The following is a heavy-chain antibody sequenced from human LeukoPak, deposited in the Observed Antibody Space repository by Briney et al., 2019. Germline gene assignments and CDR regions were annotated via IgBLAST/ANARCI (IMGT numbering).Heavy chain of an antibody. CDR2: INQGGSAT. J-gene: IGHJ4*02. D-gene: IGHD6-13*01. V-gene: IGHV3-7*01. CDR3: ARTTWSEGVLQQWYFDY. Sequence: GGSLRLSCAASGVTFSSYAMSWVRQAPGKGLEWVANINQGGSATYYMNSVKGRFTIARDNAKNSLYLQMNSLEAEDTAVYHCARTTWSEGVLQQWYFDYWGQGTLVTVSS. CDR1: GVTFSSYA.